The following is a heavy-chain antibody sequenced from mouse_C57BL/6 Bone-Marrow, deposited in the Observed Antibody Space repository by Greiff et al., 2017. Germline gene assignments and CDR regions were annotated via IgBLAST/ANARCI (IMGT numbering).Heavy chain of an antibody. D-gene: IGHD1-1*01. CDR1: GFSLTSYG. V-gene: IGHV2-2*01. CDR3: ARNYYGSSYVYAMDY. J-gene: IGHJ4*01. CDR2: IWSGGST. Sequence: VHLVESGPGLVQPSQSLSITCTVSGFSLTSYGVHWVRQSPGKGLEWLGVIWSGGSTDYNAAFISRLSISKDNSKSQVFFKMNSLQADDTAIYYCARNYYGSSYVYAMDYWGQGTSVTVSS.